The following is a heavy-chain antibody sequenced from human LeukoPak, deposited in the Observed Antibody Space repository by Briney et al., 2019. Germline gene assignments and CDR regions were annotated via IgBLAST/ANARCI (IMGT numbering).Heavy chain of an antibody. J-gene: IGHJ3*02. Sequence: ETLSLTCTVSGGSISSISYYWGWIRQPPGKGLEWVSAISGSGGSTYYADSVKGRFTISRDNSKNTLYLQMNSLRAEDTAVYYCAKDKPPREATGAFDIWGQGTMVTVSS. CDR3: AKDKPPREATGAFDI. V-gene: IGHV3-23*01. CDR1: GGSISSISYY. D-gene: IGHD1-1*01. CDR2: ISGSGGST.